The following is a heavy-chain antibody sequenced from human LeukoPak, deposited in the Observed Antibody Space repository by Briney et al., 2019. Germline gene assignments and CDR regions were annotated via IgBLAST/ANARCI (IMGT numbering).Heavy chain of an antibody. CDR2: IKYDEIEK. J-gene: IGHJ4*02. V-gene: IGHV3-7*03. D-gene: IGHD5-18*01. Sequence: GGSLRLSCAASGFDFGSYWMSWVRQTPGKGLEWVANIKYDEIEKYHVDSVKGRFTISRDNAKNSLYLQMNGLRAEDTAIYYCARDTGALVTHFDYWGQGTLVTVSS. CDR1: GFDFGSYW. CDR3: ARDTGALVTHFDY.